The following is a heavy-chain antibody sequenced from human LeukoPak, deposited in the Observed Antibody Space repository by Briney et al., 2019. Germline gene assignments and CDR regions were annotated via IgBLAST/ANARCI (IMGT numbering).Heavy chain of an antibody. CDR1: GYTFTDYY. CDR3: ATLLSATGDN. Sequence: ASVKVSCKASGYTFTDYYMHWVRQALGQGLEWMGWINPNNDGTNYAQKFQGRVTMTRDTSISTAYMELSRLRSDDTAVYYCATLLSATGDNWGQGTLVTVSS. V-gene: IGHV1-2*02. D-gene: IGHD6-13*01. CDR2: INPNNDGT. J-gene: IGHJ4*02.